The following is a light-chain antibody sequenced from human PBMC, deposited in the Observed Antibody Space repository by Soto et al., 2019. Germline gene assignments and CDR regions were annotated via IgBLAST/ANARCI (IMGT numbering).Light chain of an antibody. J-gene: IGKJ4*01. V-gene: IGKV3D-15*01. CDR1: QSVSSSY. CDR3: QQYNSWPLT. CDR2: DIF. Sequence: EIVLTQPPATLPLLPWEGATPSCRASQSVSSSYLAWYQQKPGQAPRLVIYDIFTRATGVPTRISGSGSGTEFTLTISSLQSEDFAVYYCQQYNSWPLTFGGGTKVDIK.